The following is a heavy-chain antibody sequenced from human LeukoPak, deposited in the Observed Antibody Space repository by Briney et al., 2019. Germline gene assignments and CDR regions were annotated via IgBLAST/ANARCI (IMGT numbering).Heavy chain of an antibody. CDR3: AKDYDILTGSHAASY. CDR2: ISYDGSNK. D-gene: IGHD3-9*01. V-gene: IGHV3-30*18. J-gene: IGHJ4*02. Sequence: PGGSLRLSCAASGFTFRNYGMHWVRQAPGKGLEWVAVISYDGSNKYYADSVKGRFTISRDNSKNTLYLQMNSLRAEDTAVYYCAKDYDILTGSHAASYWGQGTLVTVSS. CDR1: GFTFRNYG.